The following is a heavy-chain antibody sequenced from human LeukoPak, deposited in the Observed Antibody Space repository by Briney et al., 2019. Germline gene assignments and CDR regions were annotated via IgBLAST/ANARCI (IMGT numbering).Heavy chain of an antibody. Sequence: GGSLRLSCAASGNYWMDWVRQAPGKGLVWVSHINSDGSWTSYADSVKGRFTISKDNAKNTVYLQMNSLRAEDTAVYYCVSFYETYWGRGTLVTVSS. D-gene: IGHD2/OR15-2a*01. J-gene: IGHJ4*02. CDR1: GNYW. CDR3: VSFYETY. V-gene: IGHV3-74*01. CDR2: INSDGSWT.